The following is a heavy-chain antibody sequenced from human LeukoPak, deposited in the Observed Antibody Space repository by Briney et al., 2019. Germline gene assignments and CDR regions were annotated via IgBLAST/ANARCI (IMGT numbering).Heavy chain of an antibody. V-gene: IGHV4-39*07. J-gene: IGHJ6*03. CDR3: ARRRGSCSGGSCYSWSHYYYYMDV. D-gene: IGHD2-15*01. Sequence: SETLSLTCTVSGGSISSSSYFWGWIRQSPGRGLEWIGSISSGGDTYYNPSLKSRVTISLDTSKSQFSLRLSSVTAADTAVYYCARRRGSCSGGSCYSWSHYYYYMDVWGKGTTVAISS. CDR2: ISSGGDT. CDR1: GGSISSSSYF.